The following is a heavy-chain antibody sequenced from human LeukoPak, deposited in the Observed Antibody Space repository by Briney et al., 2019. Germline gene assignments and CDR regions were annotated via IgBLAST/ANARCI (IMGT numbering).Heavy chain of an antibody. CDR1: GFTFSSYA. CDR2: ITGGGTAT. Sequence: GGSLRLSRAASGFTFSSYAMTWVRQAPGKGLEWVSAITGGGTATYYADSVKGRFTISRDNSKNTLYLQMNSLRAEDTAVYYCAKGQQWPDYWGQGTLVTASS. V-gene: IGHV3-23*01. J-gene: IGHJ4*02. D-gene: IGHD6-19*01. CDR3: AKGQQWPDY.